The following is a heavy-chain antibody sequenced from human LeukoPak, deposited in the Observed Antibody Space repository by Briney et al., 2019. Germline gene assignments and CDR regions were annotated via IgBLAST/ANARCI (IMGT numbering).Heavy chain of an antibody. CDR1: GFTFSSYW. CDR3: ATPMRFDY. Sequence: PGGSLRLSCAASGFTFSSYWMSWVRQAPGKGLEWVANIKEDGSEKYYVDSVKGLFTVFRDNAKKSLYLQMNSLRDEDTAVYYCATPMRFDYWGQGTLVTVSS. CDR2: IKEDGSEK. J-gene: IGHJ4*02. V-gene: IGHV3-7*05.